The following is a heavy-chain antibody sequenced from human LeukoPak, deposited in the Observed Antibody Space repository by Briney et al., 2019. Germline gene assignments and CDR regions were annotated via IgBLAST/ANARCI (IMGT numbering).Heavy chain of an antibody. CDR2: VYWDDDK. CDR3: AHRGWEGFDY. J-gene: IGHJ4*02. Sequence: TLSLTCTVSGGSISSSSYYWGWIRQPPGKALEWLALVYWDDDKRYSPSLKNRLIITKDTSKNQVVLSMTNVDPADTATYYCAHRGWEGFDYWGQGTLVTVSS. D-gene: IGHD6-19*01. V-gene: IGHV2-5*02. CDR1: GGSISSSSYY.